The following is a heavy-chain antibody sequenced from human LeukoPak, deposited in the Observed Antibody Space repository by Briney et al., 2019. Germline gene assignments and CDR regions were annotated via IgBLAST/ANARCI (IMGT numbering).Heavy chain of an antibody. V-gene: IGHV4-59*11. J-gene: IGHJ6*02. CDR3: ARDWKGYGYYYYYGMDV. D-gene: IGHD5-18*01. Sequence: SETLSLTCTVSGGAIRSQYWSWIRQPPGKGLEWIGYIYYTGNSNYNPSLKSRVTISVDTSKNQFSLKLSSMTAADTAVYYCARDWKGYGYYYYYGMDVWGQGTTVTVSS. CDR1: GGAIRSQY. CDR2: IYYTGNS.